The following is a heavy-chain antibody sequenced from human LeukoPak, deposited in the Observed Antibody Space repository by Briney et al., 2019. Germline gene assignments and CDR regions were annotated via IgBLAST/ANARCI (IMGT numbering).Heavy chain of an antibody. CDR1: GFTFDDYG. V-gene: IGHV3-20*04. J-gene: IGHJ6*03. D-gene: IGHD6-13*01. CDR2: INWNGGST. CDR3: AILAAAAPPPNYYMDV. Sequence: AGGSLRLSCAASGFTFDDYGMSWVRQAPGKGLEWVSGINWNGGSTGYADSVKGRFTISRDNAKNSLYLQMNSLRAEDTALYYCAILAAAAPPPNYYMDVWDKGTTVTVSS.